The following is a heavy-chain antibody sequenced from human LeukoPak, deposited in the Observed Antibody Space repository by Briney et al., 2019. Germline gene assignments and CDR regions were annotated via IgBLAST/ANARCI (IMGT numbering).Heavy chain of an antibody. CDR3: ARGKVKPKYYYYGMDV. CDR1: GFTFSSYG. CDR2: IWYDGSNK. Sequence: PGRSLRLSCAASGFTFSSYGMHWVRQAPGKGLEWVAVIWYDGSNKYYADSVKGRFTISRDNSKNTLYLQMNSLRAEDTAVYYCARGKVKPKYYYYGMDVWGQGTTVTVSS. V-gene: IGHV3-33*01. J-gene: IGHJ6*02.